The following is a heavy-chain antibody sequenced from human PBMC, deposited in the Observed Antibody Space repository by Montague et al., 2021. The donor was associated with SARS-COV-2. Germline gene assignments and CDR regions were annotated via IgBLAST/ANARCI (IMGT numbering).Heavy chain of an antibody. J-gene: IGHJ4*02. Sequence: SETLSLTCTVSGGSISSSYWTWIRQPPGKGLEWIGYIYYSGSISYNPSLKSRVTMSVDTSKNQFSLKLSSVTAADTAVYYCARSSGSYSTFDFWGQGTLVTVSS. CDR1: GGSISSSY. CDR3: ARSSGSYSTFDF. CDR2: IYYSGSI. V-gene: IGHV4-59*08. D-gene: IGHD3-10*01.